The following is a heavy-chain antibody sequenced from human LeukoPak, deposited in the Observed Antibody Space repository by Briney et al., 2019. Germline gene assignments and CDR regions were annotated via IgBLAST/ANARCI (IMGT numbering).Heavy chain of an antibody. CDR1: GYTFTSYY. Sequence: ASVKVSCKASGYTFTSYYLHWVRQAPGQGLEWRGIINPSGGSTSYAQKFQGRVTMTRDTSTSTVYMELSSLRSEDTAVYYCARGYYYDSSGPSFDCWGQGTLVTVSS. D-gene: IGHD3-22*01. J-gene: IGHJ4*02. V-gene: IGHV1-46*01. CDR2: INPSGGST. CDR3: ARGYYYDSSGPSFDC.